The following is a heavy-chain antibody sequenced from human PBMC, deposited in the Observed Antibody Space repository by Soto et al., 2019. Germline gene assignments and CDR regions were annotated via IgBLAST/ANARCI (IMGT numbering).Heavy chain of an antibody. D-gene: IGHD2-21*01. CDR2: ISAYNGNT. Sequence: QVQLVQSGAEVKKPGASVKVSCKASGYTFTSYAIRWLRQAPGQGLEWMGWISAYNGNTIYAQKRQGRGTMTTDTSTSTAYMELRSLRSDDTAVYYCSRDLIPMDIWGQGTMVTVSS. CDR1: GYTFTSYA. J-gene: IGHJ3*02. CDR3: SRDLIPMDI. V-gene: IGHV1-18*01.